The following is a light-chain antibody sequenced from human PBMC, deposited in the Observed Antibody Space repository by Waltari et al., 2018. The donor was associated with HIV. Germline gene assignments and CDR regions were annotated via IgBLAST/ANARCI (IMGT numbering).Light chain of an antibody. J-gene: IGLJ1*01. CDR2: EVG. CDR3: ISYTTTNYYV. CDR1: SRDMATYNR. V-gene: IGLV2-14*01. Sequence: QSALTQPASVSGSPGPSITISCPDSSRDMATYNRVSLYHHFPGKAPKLIIYEVGNRPSGVSNRFSGSKSGNTASLTISGLQAEDEADYYCISYTTTNYYVFGPGTWVTVL.